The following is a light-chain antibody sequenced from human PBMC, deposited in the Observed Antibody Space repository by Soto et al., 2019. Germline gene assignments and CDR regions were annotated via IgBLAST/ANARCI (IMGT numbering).Light chain of an antibody. CDR2: DVR. V-gene: IGLV2-18*02. Sequence: QSALTQPPSVSGSPGQSVSISCTGTSCDVGRYKHVSWYQQPPGTAPKLMIYDVRHRPSGVPDRFSGSKSGNTASLAISGLRAEDEAEYYCSSYTGTGTWVVFGTGTKLTVL. J-gene: IGLJ2*01. CDR3: SSYTGTGTWVV. CDR1: SCDVGRYKH.